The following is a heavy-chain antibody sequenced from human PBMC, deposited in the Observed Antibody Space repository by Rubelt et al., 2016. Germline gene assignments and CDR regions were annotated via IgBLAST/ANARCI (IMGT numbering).Heavy chain of an antibody. V-gene: IGHV1-69*04. D-gene: IGHD6-13*01. CDR3: ASSGSSWTNWFDP. CDR2: IIPILGIA. Sequence: QVQLVQSGAEVKKPGSSVKVSCKASGGTFSSYAISWVRQAPGQGLEWMGRIIPILGIANYAQKFQGRVTMTRDTSTSTVYMELSSLRSEDTAVYYCASSGSSWTNWFDPWGQGTLVTVSS. CDR1: GGTFSSYA. J-gene: IGHJ5*02.